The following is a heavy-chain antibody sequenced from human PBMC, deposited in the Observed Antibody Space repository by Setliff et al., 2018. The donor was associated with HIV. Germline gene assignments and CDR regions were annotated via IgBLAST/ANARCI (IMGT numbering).Heavy chain of an antibody. D-gene: IGHD4-17*01. CDR2: IYSTGST. V-gene: IGHV4-59*01. J-gene: IGHJ4*02. CDR3: AKDAGFYGDYPFDH. Sequence: SETLSLTCTVSGPSININYWSWIRQSPGNAFEWIGYIYSTGSTNYNPSLQSRVTISMVASRNQFSLKVTSVTAADTAVYYCAKDAGFYGDYPFDHWGQGRQVTVSS. CDR1: GPSININY.